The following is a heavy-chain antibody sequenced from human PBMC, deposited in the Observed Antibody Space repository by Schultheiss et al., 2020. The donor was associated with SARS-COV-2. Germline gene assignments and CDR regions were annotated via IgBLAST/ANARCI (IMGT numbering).Heavy chain of an antibody. V-gene: IGHV4-38-2*01. Sequence: SETLSLTCAVSGYSISSGYYWGWIRQPPGKGLEWIGSIYHSGSTNYNPSLKSRVTISVDKSKNQFSLKLSSVTAADTAVYYCAAVDSSGYYYLDYWGQGTLVTVSS. CDR3: AAVDSSGYYYLDY. D-gene: IGHD3-22*01. CDR2: IYHSGST. J-gene: IGHJ4*02. CDR1: GYSISSGYY.